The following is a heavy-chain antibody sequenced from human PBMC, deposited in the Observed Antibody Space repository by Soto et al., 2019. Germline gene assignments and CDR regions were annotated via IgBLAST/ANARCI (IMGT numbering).Heavy chain of an antibody. Sequence: PGGSLRLSCTASGFIFSSYGMLWVRQAPGKGLEWVAVISYDGSNKYYADSVKGRFTISRDNSKNTLYLQMNSLRAEDTAVYYYAKDGYEITIFGVVISPGDYYYGMDVWGQGTTVTVSS. CDR2: ISYDGSNK. D-gene: IGHD3-3*01. V-gene: IGHV3-30*18. CDR1: GFIFSSYG. J-gene: IGHJ6*02. CDR3: AKDGYEITIFGVVISPGDYYYGMDV.